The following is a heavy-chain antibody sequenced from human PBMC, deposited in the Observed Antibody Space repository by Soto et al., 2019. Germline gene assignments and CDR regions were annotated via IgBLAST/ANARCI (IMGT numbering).Heavy chain of an antibody. V-gene: IGHV1-2*02. CDR1: GYTFTGYY. Sequence: QVQLVQSGAEVKKPGASVKVSCKASGYTFTGYYMHWVRQAPGQGLEWMGWINPNSGGTNYAQKSQGRVTRTRDTASSTAYRELSRLRSDDTAVYYCARDAGGIAVAPRYFDYWGQGTLVTVSS. CDR2: INPNSGGT. CDR3: ARDAGGIAVAPRYFDY. D-gene: IGHD6-19*01. J-gene: IGHJ4*02.